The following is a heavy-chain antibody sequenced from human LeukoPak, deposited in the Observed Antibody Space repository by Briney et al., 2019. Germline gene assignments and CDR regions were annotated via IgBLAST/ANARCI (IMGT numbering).Heavy chain of an antibody. CDR3: ARSIAAAGDFDY. CDR2: IYTIGST. CDR1: GGSISSYY. D-gene: IGHD6-13*01. V-gene: IGHV4-4*07. Sequence: SETLSLTCTVSGGSISSYYWSWIRQPAGKGLEWIGRIYTIGSTNYNPSLKSRVTMSVDTSKNQFSLKLSSVTAADTAVYYCARSIAAAGDFDYWGQGTLVTVSS. J-gene: IGHJ4*02.